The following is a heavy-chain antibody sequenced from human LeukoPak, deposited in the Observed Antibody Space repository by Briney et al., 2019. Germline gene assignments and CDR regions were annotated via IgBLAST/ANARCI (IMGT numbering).Heavy chain of an antibody. CDR3: AKGYGSGLYYFDY. V-gene: IGHV4-30-4*01. J-gene: IGHJ4*02. Sequence: PSETLSLTCTVSGGSISSGDYYWSWIRQPPGKGLEWIGYIYYSGSTYYHPSLKSRVTISVDTSKNQFSLKLSSVTAADTAVYYCAKGYGSGLYYFDYWGQGTLVTVSS. CDR1: GGSISSGDYY. D-gene: IGHD2-15*01. CDR2: IYYSGST.